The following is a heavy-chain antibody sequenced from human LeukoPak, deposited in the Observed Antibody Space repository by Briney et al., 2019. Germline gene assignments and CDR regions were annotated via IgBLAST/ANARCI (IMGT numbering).Heavy chain of an antibody. CDR3: ARGSPYYDFWSGYSNWFDP. CDR1: GGAFSGYY. D-gene: IGHD3-3*01. V-gene: IGHV4-34*01. J-gene: IGHJ5*02. Sequence: SETLSLTCAVYGGAFSGYYWSWIRQPPGKGLEWIGEINHSGSTNYNPSLKSRVTISVDTSKNQFSLKLSSVTAADTAVYYCARGSPYYDFWSGYSNWFDPWGQGTLVTVSS. CDR2: INHSGST.